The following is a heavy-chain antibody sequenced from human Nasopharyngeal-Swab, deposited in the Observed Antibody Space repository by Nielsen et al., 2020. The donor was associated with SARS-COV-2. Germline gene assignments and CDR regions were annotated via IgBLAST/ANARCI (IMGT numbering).Heavy chain of an antibody. CDR1: GFTFSSFG. CDR3: VTRSG. D-gene: IGHD3-10*01. Sequence: GGSLRLSCAASGFTFSSFGMHWVRQAPGKGLEWVAFIAHDASNEYYGDSVKGRFSISRDSSKNTLYLQMDSLRGEDTAVYYCVTRSGWGQGTLVTVSS. CDR2: IAHDASNE. V-gene: IGHV3-30*03. J-gene: IGHJ4*02.